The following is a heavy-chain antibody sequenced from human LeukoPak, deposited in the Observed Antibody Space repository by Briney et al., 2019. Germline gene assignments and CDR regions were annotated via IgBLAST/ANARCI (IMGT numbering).Heavy chain of an antibody. CDR2: INPSGGST. J-gene: IGHJ4*02. V-gene: IGHV1-46*03. CDR3: AFSSEPMIMSSGFDY. D-gene: IGHD3-16*01. Sequence: ASVKVSCKASGYTFTGYYMHWVRQAPGQGLERMGIINPSGGSTSYAQKFQGRVTMTRDTSTSTVYMELSSLRSEDTAVYYCAFSSEPMIMSSGFDYWGQGTLVTVSS. CDR1: GYTFTGYY.